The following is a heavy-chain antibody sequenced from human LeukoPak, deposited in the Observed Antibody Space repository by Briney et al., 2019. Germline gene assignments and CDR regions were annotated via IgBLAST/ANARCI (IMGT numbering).Heavy chain of an antibody. D-gene: IGHD3-22*01. CDR1: GYTFTSYD. Sequence: ASVKVSCKASGYTFTSYDINWLRQATGQGLEWMGWMNPNSGNTGYAQKFQGRVTMTRNTSISTAYMELSSLRSEDTAVYYCARGLNYDSSGYYFFWGQGTLVTVSS. J-gene: IGHJ4*02. V-gene: IGHV1-8*01. CDR2: MNPNSGNT. CDR3: ARGLNYDSSGYYFF.